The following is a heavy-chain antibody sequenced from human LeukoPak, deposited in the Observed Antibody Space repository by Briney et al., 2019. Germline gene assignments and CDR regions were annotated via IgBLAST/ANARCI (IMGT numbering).Heavy chain of an antibody. V-gene: IGHV3-11*03. J-gene: IGHJ5*02. Sequence: GGSLRLSCSASGFTFSDYYMSWIRQAPGKGLEWVSYITSSGSFTDYADSVKGRFTISRDNAKNSLYLQMNSLRAEDTAVDYCGRSGRMTPVTTSWGQGTLVTVSS. CDR3: GRSGRMTPVTTS. CDR2: ITSSGSFT. CDR1: GFTFSDYY. D-gene: IGHD4-17*01.